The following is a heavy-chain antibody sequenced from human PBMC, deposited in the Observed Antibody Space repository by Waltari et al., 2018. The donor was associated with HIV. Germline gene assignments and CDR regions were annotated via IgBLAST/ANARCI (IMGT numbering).Heavy chain of an antibody. J-gene: IGHJ6*02. CDR1: GYTFVNFD. CDR2: SNPNSGTP. Sequence: QVHLVQSGPEVKRPGASVKISCKAYGYTFVNFDVNWVRQAAGQGPEWLGWSNPNSGTPACPNKFEDRGTMTVDVSTDPAYMEMSGLTPEDTAIYYCARNSSGKGNRYFYYGLDVWGQGTPVTV. CDR3: ARNSSGKGNRYFYYGLDV. D-gene: IGHD3-22*01. V-gene: IGHV1-8*02.